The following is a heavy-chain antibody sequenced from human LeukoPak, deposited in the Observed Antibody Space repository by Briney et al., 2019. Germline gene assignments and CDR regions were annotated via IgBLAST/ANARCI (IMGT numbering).Heavy chain of an antibody. CDR1: GFTFSSYS. V-gene: IGHV3-21*01. Sequence: PGGSLRLSCAASGFTFSSYSMNWVRQAPGKGLEWVSSISSTSSYIYCADSVKGRFTISRDNAKNSLFLQMNSLRAEDTAVYYCARGRPLGANFWVYWGQGTLVTVSS. D-gene: IGHD3-16*01. J-gene: IGHJ4*02. CDR2: ISSTSSYI. CDR3: ARGRPLGANFWVY.